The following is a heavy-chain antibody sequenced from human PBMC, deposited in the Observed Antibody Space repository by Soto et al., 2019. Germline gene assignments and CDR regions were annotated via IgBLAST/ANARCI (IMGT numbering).Heavy chain of an antibody. CDR3: ARDHLRPSYGTTSGPFDY. CDR2: ISSSSSYI. V-gene: IGHV3-21*01. CDR1: GVAFSSDS. Sequence: PGGSLRLSCAASGVAFSSDSMKWVRQAPGKGLEWVSSISSSSSYIYYADSVKGRFTISRDNAKNSLYLQMNSLRAEDTAVYYCARDHLRPSYGTTSGPFDYWGQGTLVTVSS. J-gene: IGHJ4*02. D-gene: IGHD1-1*01.